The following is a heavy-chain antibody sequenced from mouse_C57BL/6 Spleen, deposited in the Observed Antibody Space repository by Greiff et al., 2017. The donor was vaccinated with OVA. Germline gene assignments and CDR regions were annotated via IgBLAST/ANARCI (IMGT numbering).Heavy chain of an antibody. CDR3: ASYYGSSHFDY. V-gene: IGHV1-50*01. J-gene: IGHJ2*01. Sequence: QVQLQQSGAELVKPGASVKLSCKASGYTFTSYWMQWVKQRPGQGLEWIGEIDPSDSYTNYNQKFKGKATLTADPSSSTAYMQRSRLTSEDAAVYYCASYYGSSHFDYGGQGTTLTVSA. CDR1: GYTFTSYW. CDR2: IDPSDSYT. D-gene: IGHD1-1*01.